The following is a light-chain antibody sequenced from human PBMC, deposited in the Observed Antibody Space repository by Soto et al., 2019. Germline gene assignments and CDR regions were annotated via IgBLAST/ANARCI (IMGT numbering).Light chain of an antibody. V-gene: IGKV4-1*01. CDR3: QQYGSSGT. J-gene: IGKJ1*01. Sequence: DIGMAQSPGSLAVSLGEMATINCKSSEGVLYSSNNKNYLAWDQQKPGXPPEXLIYWASTRESGVPDRFSGSGSGTDFTLTISRLEPEDSAVYYCQQYGSSGTFGQGTKVDIK. CDR2: WAS. CDR1: EGVLYSSNNKNY.